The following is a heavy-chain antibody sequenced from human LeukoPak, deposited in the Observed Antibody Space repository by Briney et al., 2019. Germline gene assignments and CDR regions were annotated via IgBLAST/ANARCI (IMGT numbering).Heavy chain of an antibody. J-gene: IGHJ3*02. CDR3: ARAIVEFYAFDI. D-gene: IGHD3-22*01. Sequence: PSETLSLTCTVSGGSISSGDYYWSWIRQPPGTGLEWVGYIYYSGSAYYNPSLKSRVTIAVDGCKNQFSLKLRSVTAADTAFSYCARAIVEFYAFDIWGQGRMVTVSS. V-gene: IGHV4-30-4*01. CDR2: IYYSGSA. CDR1: GGSISSGDYY.